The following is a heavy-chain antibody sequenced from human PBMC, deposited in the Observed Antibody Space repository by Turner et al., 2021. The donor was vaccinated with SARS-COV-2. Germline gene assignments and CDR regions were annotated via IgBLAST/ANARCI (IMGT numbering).Heavy chain of an antibody. CDR1: GFTFSSYG. CDR3: AKSQGLYCSGGSCYSAVFDY. J-gene: IGHJ4*02. CDR2: ISYDGSNK. V-gene: IGHV3-30*18. Sequence: QVQLVESGGGVVQPGRSRRLSCAASGFTFSSYGMHWVRQAPGKGLEWVAVISYDGSNKYYADSVKGRFTISRDNSKNTLYLQMNSLRAEDTAVYYCAKSQGLYCSGGSCYSAVFDYWGQGTLVTVSS. D-gene: IGHD2-15*01.